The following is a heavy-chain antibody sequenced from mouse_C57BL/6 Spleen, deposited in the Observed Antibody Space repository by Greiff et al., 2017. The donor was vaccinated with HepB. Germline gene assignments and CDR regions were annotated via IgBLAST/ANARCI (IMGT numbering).Heavy chain of an antibody. D-gene: IGHD1-1*01. Sequence: QVQLQQPGAELVKPGASVKLSCKASGYTFTSYWMQWVKQRPGQGLEWMGEIDPSDSYTNYNKKFKGKATLTVDTSSSTAYMQLSSLTSEDSAVYYCARSPHYYDGSSDAMDYWGQGTSVTVSS. CDR3: ARSPHYYDGSSDAMDY. V-gene: IGHV1-50*01. CDR1: GYTFTSYW. CDR2: IDPSDSYT. J-gene: IGHJ4*01.